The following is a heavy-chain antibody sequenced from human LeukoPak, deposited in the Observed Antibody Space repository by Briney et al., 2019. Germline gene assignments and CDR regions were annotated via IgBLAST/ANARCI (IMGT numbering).Heavy chain of an antibody. CDR3: AKERSVAGTFDY. Sequence: GGSLRLSCAASGFTFSRYAMSWVRQAPGKGLEWVAIISYDGSDKHYADSVKGRFTISRDNSKNTLYLQMNSLRAEDTAVYYCAKERSVAGTFDYWGQGTLVTVSS. J-gene: IGHJ4*02. D-gene: IGHD6-19*01. CDR1: GFTFSRYA. V-gene: IGHV3-30*04. CDR2: ISYDGSDK.